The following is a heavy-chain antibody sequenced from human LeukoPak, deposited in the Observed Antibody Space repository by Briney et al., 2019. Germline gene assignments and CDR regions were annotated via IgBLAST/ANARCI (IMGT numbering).Heavy chain of an antibody. J-gene: IGHJ4*02. V-gene: IGHV1-46*01. CDR2: INPTGGST. CDR1: GYTFPSYF. Sequence: ASVKVSCKASGYTFPSYFMHWVRQAPGQGLEWMGIINPTGGSTTYAQKFQGRVTMTRDTSTSTVYMELSSLRSDDTAVYYCANSRIVVVIPSFDYWGQGTLVTVSS. CDR3: ANSRIVVVIPSFDY. D-gene: IGHD3-22*01.